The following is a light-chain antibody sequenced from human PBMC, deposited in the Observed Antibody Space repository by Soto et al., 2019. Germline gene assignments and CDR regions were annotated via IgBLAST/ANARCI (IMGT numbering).Light chain of an antibody. Sequence: EIVLTQSPGTLSLSPGERATLSCRASQSVSSSYLAWYQQKPGQAPRLLIYGASSRATGIPDRFSGSGSGTDFTLTISRLEPEDFAVYYCQQDGGSPFTFGPGTKVEI. CDR2: GAS. CDR3: QQDGGSPFT. V-gene: IGKV3-20*01. CDR1: QSVSSSY. J-gene: IGKJ3*01.